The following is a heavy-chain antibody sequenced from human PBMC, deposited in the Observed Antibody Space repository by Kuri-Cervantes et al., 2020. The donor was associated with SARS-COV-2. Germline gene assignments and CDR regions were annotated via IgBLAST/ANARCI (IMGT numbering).Heavy chain of an antibody. J-gene: IGHJ3*02. Sequence: LSLTCAASGFTFSSYAMHWVRQAPGKGLEWVAVISYDGSNKYYADSVKGRFTISRDNSKNTLYLQMNSLRAEDTAVYYCATRGWYYAFDIWGQGTMVTVSS. V-gene: IGHV3-30-3*01. CDR1: GFTFSSYA. CDR3: ATRGWYYAFDI. CDR2: ISYDGSNK. D-gene: IGHD2-15*01.